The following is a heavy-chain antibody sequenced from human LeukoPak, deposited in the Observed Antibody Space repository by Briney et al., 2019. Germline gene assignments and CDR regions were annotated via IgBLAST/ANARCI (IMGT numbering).Heavy chain of an antibody. CDR2: IYPGDSDT. V-gene: IGHV5-51*01. Sequence: GESLKISCKGSGYSFTSYWNGWVRQLPGKGLEGMGIIYPGDSDTRYSPSFQGQVTISADKSISTAYLQWSSLKASDTAMYYCARRYYYYDSSGSHAFDIWGQGTMVTVSS. CDR1: GYSFTSYW. J-gene: IGHJ3*02. D-gene: IGHD3-22*01. CDR3: ARRYYYYDSSGSHAFDI.